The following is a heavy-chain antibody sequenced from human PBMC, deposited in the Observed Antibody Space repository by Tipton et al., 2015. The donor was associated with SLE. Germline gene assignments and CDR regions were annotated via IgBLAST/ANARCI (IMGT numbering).Heavy chain of an antibody. V-gene: IGHV4-59*01. D-gene: IGHD2-2*01. CDR1: GYSIRDGYY. Sequence: LSLTCNVSGYSIRDGYYWSWIRQPPGKGLEWIGYIYYSGSTNYNPSLKSRVTISVDTSKNQFSLKLSSVTAADTAVYYCARGYQLPLGPYYYYYMDVWGKGTTVTVSS. CDR3: ARGYQLPLGPYYYYYMDV. J-gene: IGHJ6*03. CDR2: IYYSGST.